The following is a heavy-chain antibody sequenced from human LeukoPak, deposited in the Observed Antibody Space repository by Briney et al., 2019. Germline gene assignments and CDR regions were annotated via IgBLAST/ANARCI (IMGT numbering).Heavy chain of an antibody. V-gene: IGHV1-46*01. J-gene: IGHJ4*02. D-gene: IGHD1-26*01. CDR1: GYTFTSHY. Sequence: ASVKVSCKASGYTFTSHYMHWVRQAPGQGLEWMGTINPSGGGTSYAQKFQGRITMTRDTSTSTVSMELSSLTSEDTAVYYCARRRVGATVFDYWSQGTLVTVPS. CDR3: ARRRVGATVFDY. CDR2: INPSGGGT.